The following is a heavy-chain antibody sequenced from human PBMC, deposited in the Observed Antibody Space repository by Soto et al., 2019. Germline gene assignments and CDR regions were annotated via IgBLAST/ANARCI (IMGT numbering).Heavy chain of an antibody. CDR3: ASPYCYSTSCYTDWFDP. D-gene: IGHD2-2*02. CDR1: GYSFSTYD. J-gene: IGHJ5*02. V-gene: IGHV1-8*01. CDR2: VNPKSGNT. Sequence: QVQLVQSGAEVKTPGASVKVSCKASGYSFSTYDINWVRQAAGQGLEWMGWVNPKSGNTDYAQRFRGRVTMTRNTSISTAYMELSALTPEDTAVYYCASPYCYSTSCYTDWFDPWGQGPLVTVSA.